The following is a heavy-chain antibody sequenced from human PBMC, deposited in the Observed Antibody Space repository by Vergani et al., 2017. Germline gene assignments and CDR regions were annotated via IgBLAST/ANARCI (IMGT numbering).Heavy chain of an antibody. CDR3: VYRETECVTTCCFYPFYYYYYMDV. CDR2: IYWNDDQ. V-gene: IGHV2-5*04. Sequence: QITLKESGPTLVKPTQPLTLTCTFSGFSLNTRGVSVAWIRQPPGKALDWLALIYWNDDQHYSPSLNNRVTITKDTSKNRVVLTMTNMDYVDTGTYYCVYRETECVTTCCFYPFYYYYYMDVWGKGTTVTVSS. D-gene: IGHD4-11*01. CDR1: GFSLNTRGVS. J-gene: IGHJ6*03.